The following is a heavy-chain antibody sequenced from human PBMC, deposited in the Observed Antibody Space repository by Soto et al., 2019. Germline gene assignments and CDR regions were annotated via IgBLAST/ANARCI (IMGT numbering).Heavy chain of an antibody. V-gene: IGHV3-23*01. CDR3: ATRGYCSTTTCQAASYYYYYGMDV. J-gene: IGHJ6*02. Sequence: GGSLRLSCAASGFTFSSYAMSWVRQAPGKGLEWVSVISGSGCCTYYADSVKARFTISRDNSKNTLYLQMNSLRAEDTAVDYCATRGYCSTTTCQAASYYYYYGMDVWGQGTTVTVSS. D-gene: IGHD2-2*01. CDR2: ISGSGCCT. CDR1: GFTFSSYA.